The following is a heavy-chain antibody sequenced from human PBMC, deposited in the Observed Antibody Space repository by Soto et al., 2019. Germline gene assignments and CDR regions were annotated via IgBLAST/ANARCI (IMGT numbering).Heavy chain of an antibody. CDR3: ARELLFYDSDGFSLDDAFDI. D-gene: IGHD3-22*01. V-gene: IGHV4-30-2*01. CDR1: GGSLSSSAYS. J-gene: IGHJ3*02. Sequence: QLHLQESGSGLVKPSQTLSLTCAVSGGSLSSSAYSWSWIRQPPGKGLEWIGFIYQSGSTYYNPSLKSRVTLALERPKTHFSLKLSSVTAADTAVYYCARELLFYDSDGFSLDDAFDIWGQGTMVTVSS. CDR2: IYQSGST.